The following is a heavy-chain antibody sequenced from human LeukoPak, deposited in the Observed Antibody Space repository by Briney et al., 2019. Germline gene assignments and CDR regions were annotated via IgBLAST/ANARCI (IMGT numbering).Heavy chain of an antibody. Sequence: GGSLRLSCAASGFTFSSYAMSWVRQAPGKGLEWVAVMWYDGSNKYYADSVQGRFTVSRDNSKNTLYLQMNSLRAEDTAVYYCARDREVGYYYDSSGYSSFNYWGQGTLVTVSS. CDR3: ARDREVGYYYDSSGYSSFNY. J-gene: IGHJ4*02. V-gene: IGHV3-33*08. CDR1: GFTFSSYA. D-gene: IGHD3-22*01. CDR2: MWYDGSNK.